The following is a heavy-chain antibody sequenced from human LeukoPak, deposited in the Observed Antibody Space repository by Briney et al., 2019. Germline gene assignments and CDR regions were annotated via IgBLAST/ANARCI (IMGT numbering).Heavy chain of an antibody. Sequence: SGGSLRLSCAASGFTFSSYSMNWVRQAPGKGLEWVSYISSSSSSIYYADSVKGRFTISGDNAKNSLYLQMNSLRADDTAVYYCVRQLVSWGQGTLVTVSS. CDR1: GFTFSSYS. CDR2: ISSSSSSI. J-gene: IGHJ5*02. V-gene: IGHV3-48*01. D-gene: IGHD6-6*01. CDR3: VRQLVS.